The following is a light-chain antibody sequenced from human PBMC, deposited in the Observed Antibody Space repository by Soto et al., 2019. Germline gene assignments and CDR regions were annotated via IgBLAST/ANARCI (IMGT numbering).Light chain of an antibody. CDR3: MQRLEFPLT. V-gene: IGKV2-40*01. J-gene: IGKJ4*01. Sequence: DIVMTQIPLSLPVTPGEPASISCRSSQRLLDSDDGSTYLDWYLQKPGQSPQLLIYTVSFRASGGPDRVSGSGSGTDFTLKISRVEAEDVGVYYCMQRLEFPLTFGGGTRLEIK. CDR2: TVS. CDR1: QRLLDSDDGSTY.